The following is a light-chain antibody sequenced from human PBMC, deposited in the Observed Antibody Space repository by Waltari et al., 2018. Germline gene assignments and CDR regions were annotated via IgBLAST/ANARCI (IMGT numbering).Light chain of an antibody. V-gene: IGLV1-44*01. J-gene: IGLJ3*02. Sequence: QSVLTQPPSASGTPGQRVIISCSGGSSNIGSDTVNWYQQLPGAAPKLLIYSNNQRPSGVPDRFSVSKSGTSASLAISGLQSEDEADYYCAAWDDRLKGLFGGGTRLTVL. CDR2: SNN. CDR1: SSNIGSDT. CDR3: AAWDDRLKGL.